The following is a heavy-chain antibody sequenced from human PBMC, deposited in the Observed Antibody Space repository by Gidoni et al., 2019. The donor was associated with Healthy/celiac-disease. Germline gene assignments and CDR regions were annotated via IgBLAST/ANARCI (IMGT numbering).Heavy chain of an antibody. V-gene: IGHV4-34*01. Sequence: QVQLQQWGAGLLKPSETLSLPSAVSGGSFSGYYCSWIRQPPGKGLEWIGEINHSGSTNYNPSLKSRVTIEVDTSKNQFSLKLSYGTAAETAVYYCARGSTSWFDPWGQGTLVTVSS. CDR1: GGSFSGYY. CDR3: ARGSTSWFDP. CDR2: INHSGST. J-gene: IGHJ5*02. D-gene: IGHD1-1*01.